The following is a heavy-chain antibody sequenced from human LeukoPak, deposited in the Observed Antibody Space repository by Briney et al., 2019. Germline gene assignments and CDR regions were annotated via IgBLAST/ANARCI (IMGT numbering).Heavy chain of an antibody. CDR3: ARARDLVIAPTAAKPPPAAY. V-gene: IGHV1-18*01. D-gene: IGHD1-1*01. CDR2: ISAYNGNT. Sequence: GASVKVSCKASGYTFTSYGISWVRQAPGQGLEWMGWISAYNGNTNYAQKFQGRVTMTRDMSISTAYMELRSLRSDDTAIYYCARARDLVIAPTAAKPPPAAYWGHGTLVTVSS. CDR1: GYTFTSYG. J-gene: IGHJ4*01.